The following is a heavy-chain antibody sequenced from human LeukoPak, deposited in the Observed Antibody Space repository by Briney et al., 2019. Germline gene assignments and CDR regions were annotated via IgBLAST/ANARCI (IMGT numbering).Heavy chain of an antibody. J-gene: IGHJ4*02. V-gene: IGHV1-69*13. Sequence: GASVKVSCKASGGTFSSYAISWVRQAPGQGLEWMGGIIPIFGTANYAQKFQGRVTITADESTSTAYMELSSLRSEDTAVYYCARGAAFIVVVPAATYFDYWGQGTLVTVSS. CDR1: GGTFSSYA. CDR2: IIPIFGTA. D-gene: IGHD2-2*01. CDR3: ARGAAFIVVVPAATYFDY.